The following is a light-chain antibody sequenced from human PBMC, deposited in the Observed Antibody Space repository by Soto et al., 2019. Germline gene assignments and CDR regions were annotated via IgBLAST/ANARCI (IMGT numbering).Light chain of an antibody. CDR2: TTS. CDR3: QQSYSFFLT. V-gene: IGKV1-39*01. Sequence: DIQMTQSPSSLSASVGDRITITCRASQSISSYLNWYQQKPGKAPKLLIYTTSNLQSLVPSRFRGSGSGTEFTLTISNLQPEDFATYYCQQSYSFFLTFGGGTKVEI. CDR1: QSISSY. J-gene: IGKJ4*01.